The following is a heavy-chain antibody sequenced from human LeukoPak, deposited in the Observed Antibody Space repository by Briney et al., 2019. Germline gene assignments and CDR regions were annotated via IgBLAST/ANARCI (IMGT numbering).Heavy chain of an antibody. D-gene: IGHD5-12*01. CDR1: GFTFSSYE. CDR3: ARDGGYSGYDSLLGY. J-gene: IGHJ4*02. V-gene: IGHV3-48*03. CDR2: ISSSGSTI. Sequence: PGGSLRLSCAASGFTFSSYEMNWVRQAPGKGLEWVSYISSSGSTIYYADSVKGRFTISSDNAKNSLYLQMNSLRAEDTAVYYCARDGGYSGYDSLLGYWGQGTLVTVSS.